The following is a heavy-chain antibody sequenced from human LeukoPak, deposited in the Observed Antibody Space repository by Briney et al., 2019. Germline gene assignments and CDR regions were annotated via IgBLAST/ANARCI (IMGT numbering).Heavy chain of an antibody. J-gene: IGHJ5*02. D-gene: IGHD6-13*01. CDR1: GGTFSSYA. V-gene: IGHV1-69*05. Sequence: ASVKVSCKASGGTFSSYAISWVRQAPGQGLEWMGGIIPIFGTANSAQKFQGRVTITTDESTSTAYMELSSLRSEDTAVYYCARAEASSPGWFDPWGQGTLVTVSS. CDR3: ARAEASSPGWFDP. CDR2: IIPIFGTA.